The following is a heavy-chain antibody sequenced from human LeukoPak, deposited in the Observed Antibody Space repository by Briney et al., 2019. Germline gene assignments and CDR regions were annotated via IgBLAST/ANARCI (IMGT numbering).Heavy chain of an antibody. CDR1: GGTFSSYT. V-gene: IGHV1-69*02. J-gene: IGHJ4*02. CDR2: IIPILGIA. Sequence: SVKVSCKASGGTFSSYTISWVRQAPGQGLEWMGRIIPILGIANYAQKFQGRVTITAGKSTSTAYMALSSLRSEDTAVYYCARQRWGYYRSGGSCYQYYFDYWGQGTLVTVSS. CDR3: ARQRWGYYRSGGSCYQYYFDY. D-gene: IGHD2-15*01.